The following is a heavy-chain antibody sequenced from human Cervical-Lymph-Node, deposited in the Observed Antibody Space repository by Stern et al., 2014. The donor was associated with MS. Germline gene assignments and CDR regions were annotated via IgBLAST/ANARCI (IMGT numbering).Heavy chain of an antibody. D-gene: IGHD6-19*01. CDR2: VYYSGST. V-gene: IGHV4-39*01. J-gene: IGHJ5*02. CDR3: ARKVCFRRTCITVPGSQWFDP. Sequence: QVQLQESGPGLVKPSETLSLTCTVSGGSISNSSYYWDWIRQPPGKGLEXIGSVYYSGSTYSNPSLKSRVIMSADTSKNHFSLKLISVTAADTAVYFCARKVCFRRTCITVPGSQWFDPWGQGALVTVSS. CDR1: GGSISNSSYY.